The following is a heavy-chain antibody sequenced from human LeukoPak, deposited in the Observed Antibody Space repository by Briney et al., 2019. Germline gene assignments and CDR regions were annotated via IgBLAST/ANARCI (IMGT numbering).Heavy chain of an antibody. Sequence: KASDTLSLTCAVYGGSFSGYYWSWICQPPGKGLECIGEINHSGSTNYNPSLKSRVTISVDTSKNQFSLKLSSVTAADTAVYYCARGKGSSGSKTWHINDVLDIWGQGTMVTVSS. V-gene: IGHV4-34*01. CDR3: ARGKGSSGSKTWHINDVLDI. J-gene: IGHJ3*02. D-gene: IGHD6-19*01. CDR2: INHSGST. CDR1: GGSFSGYY.